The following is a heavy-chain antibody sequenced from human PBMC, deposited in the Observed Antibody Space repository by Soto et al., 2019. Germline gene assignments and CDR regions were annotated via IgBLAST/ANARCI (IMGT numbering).Heavy chain of an antibody. CDR3: ASLHPENYGMDV. CDR1: GFTFSSYI. J-gene: IGHJ6*02. V-gene: IGHV3-21*01. Sequence: PGGSLRLSCAASGFTFSSYIMNWVRQAPGKGLEWVSSISSSSSYIYYADSVKGRFTISRDNAKNSLYLQMNSLRAEDTAVYYCASLHPENYGMDVWGQGTTVTVSS. D-gene: IGHD4-4*01. CDR2: ISSSSSYI.